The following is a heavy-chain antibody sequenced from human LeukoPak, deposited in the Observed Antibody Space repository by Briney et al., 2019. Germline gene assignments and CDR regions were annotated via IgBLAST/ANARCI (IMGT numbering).Heavy chain of an antibody. V-gene: IGHV5-51*01. J-gene: IGHJ4*02. CDR2: IYPGDSDT. CDR1: GYRFTSYW. CDR3: VRHPIQDNWNDGYFDY. Sequence: HGESLKISCRGSGYRFTSYWIGWVRQMPGKGLEWMGIIYPGDSDTSYSPSFQGQVTISADKSISTAYLQWSSLKASETAMYYCVRHPIQDNWNDGYFDYWGQGTLVTVSS. D-gene: IGHD1-20*01.